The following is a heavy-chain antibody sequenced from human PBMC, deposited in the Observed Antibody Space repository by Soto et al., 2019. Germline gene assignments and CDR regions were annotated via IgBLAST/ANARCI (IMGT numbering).Heavy chain of an antibody. CDR2: IYYSGST. CDR3: ARGVAPMVYAIREAWFDP. D-gene: IGHD2-8*01. Sequence: PSETLSLTCTVSGGSISSGGYYWSWIRQHPGKGLEWIGYIYYSGSTYYNPSLKSRVTISVDTSKNQFSLKLSSVTAADTAVYYCARGVAPMVYAIREAWFDPCRKGTLVTVSS. J-gene: IGHJ5*02. V-gene: IGHV4-31*03. CDR1: GGSISSGGYY.